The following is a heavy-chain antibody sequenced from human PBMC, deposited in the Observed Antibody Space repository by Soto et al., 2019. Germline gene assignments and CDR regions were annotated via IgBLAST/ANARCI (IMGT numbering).Heavy chain of an antibody. V-gene: IGHV3-23*01. CDR3: AKDSGWLHHY. J-gene: IGHJ4*02. CDR1: GFTFSSSG. D-gene: IGHD5-12*01. Sequence: LRLSCVVSGFTFSSSGMSWVRQAPGKGLEWVSGISDSGSRTYYEDSVKGRFTISRDNSKNTLSLEMNTLRAEDTAVYYCAKDSGWLHHYWGQGTLVTVSS. CDR2: ISDSGSRT.